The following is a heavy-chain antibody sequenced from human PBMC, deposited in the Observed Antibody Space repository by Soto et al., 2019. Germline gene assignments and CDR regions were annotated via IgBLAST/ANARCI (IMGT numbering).Heavy chain of an antibody. CDR1: GYTLTELS. Sequence: ASVKVSCKVSGYTLTELSMHWVRQAPGKGLEWMGGFDPEDGETIYAQKFQGRVTMTEDTSTDTAYMELSSLRSEDTAAYYCATVRFYGSGSYTPHAFDIWGQGTMVTVSS. V-gene: IGHV1-24*01. CDR2: FDPEDGET. CDR3: ATVRFYGSGSYTPHAFDI. J-gene: IGHJ3*02. D-gene: IGHD3-10*01.